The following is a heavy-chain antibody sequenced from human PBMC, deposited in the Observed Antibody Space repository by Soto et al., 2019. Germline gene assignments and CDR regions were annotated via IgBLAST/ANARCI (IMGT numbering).Heavy chain of an antibody. D-gene: IGHD3-22*01. CDR1: GYTVTSYG. CDR3: ARQRITMIVVVPVDAFDI. Sequence: GASVKVSCKASGYTVTSYGISWVRQAPGQGLEWMGWISAYNGNTNYAQKLQGRVTMTTDTSTSTAYMELRSLRSDDTAVYYCARQRITMIVVVPVDAFDIWGQGTMVTVSS. J-gene: IGHJ3*02. V-gene: IGHV1-18*01. CDR2: ISAYNGNT.